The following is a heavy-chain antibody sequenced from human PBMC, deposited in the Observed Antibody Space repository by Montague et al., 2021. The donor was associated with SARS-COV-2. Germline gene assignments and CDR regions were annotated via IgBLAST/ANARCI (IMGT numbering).Heavy chain of an antibody. CDR2: NHYSGIT. V-gene: IGHV4-39*01. J-gene: IGHJ4*02. CDR3: ARHLAISGPAAVSDY. Sequence: SETLSLTCTVSGNSISSGYFYWGWIRQPPGKGLEWVGTNHYSGITYYNPSLKSRVTISVDTSRNQFSLKLSSVTAADTAIYYCARHLAISGPAAVSDYWGQRTLVTVSS. CDR1: GNSISSGYFY. D-gene: IGHD2-2*01.